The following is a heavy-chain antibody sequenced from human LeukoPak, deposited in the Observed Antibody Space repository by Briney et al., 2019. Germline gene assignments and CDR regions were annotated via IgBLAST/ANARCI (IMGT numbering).Heavy chain of an antibody. V-gene: IGHV3-33*05. D-gene: IGHD2-15*01. Sequence: GGSLRLSCAASGFTFSSFGMHWVRQAPGRGLEWVALILYEDKYYADSVKGRFTISRDNSKNTLYLQMDSLRAEDTAVYYCARYCSGGCYSGVDYWGQGTLVTVPS. CDR3: ARYCSGGCYSGVDY. J-gene: IGHJ4*02. CDR1: GFTFSSFG. CDR2: ILYEDK.